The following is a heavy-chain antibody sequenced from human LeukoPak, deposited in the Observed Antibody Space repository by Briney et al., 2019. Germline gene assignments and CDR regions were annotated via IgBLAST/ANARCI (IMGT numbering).Heavy chain of an antibody. D-gene: IGHD2-8*01. J-gene: IGHJ4*02. Sequence: PSETLSLTCTVSGASINRNNYCWGWVRQPPGKGLESLATIYSDENVYYNPSLQSRVSISVDTSKNQIFLNLNSVTAADTAVYFCASRYCPTSSHHLLGAFWGQGTLVTVSS. CDR1: GASINRNNYC. CDR2: IYSDENV. V-gene: IGHV4-39*01. CDR3: ASRYCPTSSHHLLGAF.